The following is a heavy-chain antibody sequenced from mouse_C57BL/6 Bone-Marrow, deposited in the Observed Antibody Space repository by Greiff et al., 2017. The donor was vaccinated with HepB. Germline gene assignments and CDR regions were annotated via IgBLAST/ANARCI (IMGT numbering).Heavy chain of an antibody. D-gene: IGHD1-1*01. CDR2: ISNLAYSI. Sequence: EVKLEESGGGLVQPGGSLKLSCAASGFTFSDYGMAWVRQAPRKGPEWVAFISNLAYSIYYADTVTGRFTISRENAKNTLYLEMSSLRSEDTAMYYWARGGGSSPYWYFDVWGTGTTVTVSS. CDR3: ARGGGSSPYWYFDV. V-gene: IGHV5-15*04. CDR1: GFTFSDYG. J-gene: IGHJ1*03.